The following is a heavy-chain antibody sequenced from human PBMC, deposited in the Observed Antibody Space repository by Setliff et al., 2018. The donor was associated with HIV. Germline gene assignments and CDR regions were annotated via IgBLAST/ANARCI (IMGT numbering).Heavy chain of an antibody. CDR3: ARGSRQLTIFGVVFKTNYYFMDV. CDR2: VYHTGST. Sequence: SETLSLTCTVSGYSISSRYYWGWIRQPPGKGLEWIGSVYHTGSTYYNPSLKSRVTISVDTSKNQFSLKVNSVTATDTAVYYCARGSRQLTIFGVVFKTNYYFMDVWGKGTAVTVSS. D-gene: IGHD3-3*01. J-gene: IGHJ6*03. V-gene: IGHV4-38-2*02. CDR1: GYSISSRYY.